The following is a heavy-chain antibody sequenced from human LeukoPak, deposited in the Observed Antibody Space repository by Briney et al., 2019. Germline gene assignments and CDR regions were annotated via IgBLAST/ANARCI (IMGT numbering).Heavy chain of an antibody. Sequence: GGSLRLSCAASGFTFSSYEMNWVRQAAGKGLEWVSYISSSGSTIYYADSVKGRFTISRDNSKNTLYLQMGSLRAEDMAVYYCARAWYSGSYYRSDDAFDIWGQGTMVTVSS. CDR3: ARAWYSGSYYRSDDAFDI. CDR1: GFTFSSYE. CDR2: ISSSGSTI. V-gene: IGHV3-48*03. J-gene: IGHJ3*02. D-gene: IGHD1-26*01.